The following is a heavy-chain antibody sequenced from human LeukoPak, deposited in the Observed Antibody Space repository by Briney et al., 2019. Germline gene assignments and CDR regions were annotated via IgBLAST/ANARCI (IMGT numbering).Heavy chain of an antibody. J-gene: IGHJ4*02. Sequence: GGSLRLSCAASGFTFSSYAMSWVRQAPGKGLEWVSAIGGSGGNTYYADSVKGRFTISRDNSKNTLYLQMNSLRAEDTALYYCARDKSSGYYYFDYWGQGTLVTVSS. CDR3: ARDKSSGYYYFDY. CDR2: IGGSGGNT. V-gene: IGHV3-23*01. CDR1: GFTFSSYA. D-gene: IGHD3-22*01.